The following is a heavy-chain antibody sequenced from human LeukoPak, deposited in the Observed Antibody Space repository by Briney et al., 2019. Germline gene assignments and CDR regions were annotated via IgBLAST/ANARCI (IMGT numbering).Heavy chain of an antibody. J-gene: IGHJ4*02. CDR3: ARDLRNWNDGPDY. CDR2: IGGTGSPI. D-gene: IGHD1-1*01. V-gene: IGHV3-48*03. Sequence: GGSLRLSCAASGFSFINYELNWVRQAPGKGLEWVAYIGGTGSPIYYADSVKGRFTVSRDNAKSSLFLQLNSLRAEDTAVYYCARDLRNWNDGPDYWGQGTLVTVSS. CDR1: GFSFINYE.